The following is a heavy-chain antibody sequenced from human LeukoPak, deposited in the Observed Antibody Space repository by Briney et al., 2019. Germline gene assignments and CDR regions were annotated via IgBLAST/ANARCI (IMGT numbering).Heavy chain of an antibody. CDR3: TRDYSYAMAV. CDR2: ISSSSSYT. J-gene: IGHJ6*02. V-gene: IGHV3-11*06. D-gene: IGHD2-21*01. Sequence: PGGSLRLSCAASGFTFSDYYMSWIRQAPGKGLEWVSYISSSSSYTNYADSVKGRFTISRDNAKNMVNLQMNSLRAEDTAIYYCTRDYSYAMAVWGQGTTVTVSS. CDR1: GFTFSDYY.